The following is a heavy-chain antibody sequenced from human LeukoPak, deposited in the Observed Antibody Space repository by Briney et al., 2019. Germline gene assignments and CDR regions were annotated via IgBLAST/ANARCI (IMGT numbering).Heavy chain of an antibody. J-gene: IGHJ4*02. V-gene: IGHV1-69*04. CDR1: GGTFSSYA. CDR2: IIPILGIA. Sequence: GASVKVSCKASGGTFSSYAISWVRQAPGQGLEWMGRIIPILGIANYAQKFQGRVTITADKSTSTAYMELSSLRSEDTAVYYCARGPKYSSSSDYWGQGTLVTVSS. D-gene: IGHD6-13*01. CDR3: ARGPKYSSSSDY.